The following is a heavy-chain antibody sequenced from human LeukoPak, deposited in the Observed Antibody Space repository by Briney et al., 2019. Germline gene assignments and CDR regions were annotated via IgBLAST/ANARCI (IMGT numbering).Heavy chain of an antibody. J-gene: IGHJ6*03. CDR3: ARGPWRFFDDYYYYYMDV. Sequence: ASVKVSCKASGYTFTSYDINWVRQATGQGLEWMGWMNPNSGNTGYAQKFQGRVTITRNTSISTAYMELSSLRSEDTAVYYCARGPWRFFDDYYYYYMDVWGKGTTVTVSS. CDR1: GYTFTSYD. D-gene: IGHD3/OR15-3a*01. CDR2: MNPNSGNT. V-gene: IGHV1-8*03.